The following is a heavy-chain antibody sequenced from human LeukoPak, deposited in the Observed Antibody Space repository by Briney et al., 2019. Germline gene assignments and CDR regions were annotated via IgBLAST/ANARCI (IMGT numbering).Heavy chain of an antibody. CDR1: GGSISSSNYY. Sequence: PSETLSLTCTVSGGSISSSNYYWGWIRQHPGKGLEWIGYIYYSRSTYYNPSLKSRVTISVDTSKNQFSLKMNSVTAADTAVYYCARGLPYDSSGYYFDGFDHWGQGTLVTVSS. CDR3: ARGLPYDSSGYYFDGFDH. V-gene: IGHV4-31*03. J-gene: IGHJ4*02. D-gene: IGHD3-22*01. CDR2: IYYSRST.